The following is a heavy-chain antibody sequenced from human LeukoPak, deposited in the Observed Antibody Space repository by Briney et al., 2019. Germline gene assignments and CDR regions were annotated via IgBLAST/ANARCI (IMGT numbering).Heavy chain of an antibody. CDR2: VNHSGST. Sequence: SETLSLTCADYGGSFSGYYWSWIRQPPGKGLEWIGEVNHSGSTNYNPSLKSRVTISVDTSKNQFSLKLSSVTAADTAVYYCARAPSRRYIAAAGRGFDPWGQGTLVTVSS. V-gene: IGHV4-34*01. D-gene: IGHD6-13*01. J-gene: IGHJ5*02. CDR3: ARAPSRRYIAAAGRGFDP. CDR1: GGSFSGYY.